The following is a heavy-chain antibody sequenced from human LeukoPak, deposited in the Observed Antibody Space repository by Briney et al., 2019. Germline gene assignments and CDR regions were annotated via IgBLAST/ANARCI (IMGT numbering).Heavy chain of an antibody. V-gene: IGHV4-4*02. Sequence: PSETLSLTCAVSGGSISSNNWRCLLRQPPGKGLEWIEEIYHSGSTNYNPSLNRRTTISVDKSKNQFSLKLSSMTAADMAVYFCAKDLSGSYFNRDAFDVWGQGTMVTVSS. J-gene: IGHJ3*01. CDR2: IYHSGST. CDR3: AKDLSGSYFNRDAFDV. CDR1: GGSISSNNW. D-gene: IGHD1-26*01.